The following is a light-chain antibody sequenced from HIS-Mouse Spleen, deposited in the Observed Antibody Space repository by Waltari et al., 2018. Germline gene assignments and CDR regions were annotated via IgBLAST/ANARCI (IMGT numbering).Light chain of an antibody. Sequence: QSALTQPASVSGSPGQSITISCTGTSSDVGGYNYVSWYQQHPGKAPKLMIYDVGNRPSVFSKRFSGSKAGNTASLTISGLQAEEEADYYCSSYTSSSFNVVFGGGTKLTVL. J-gene: IGLJ2*01. V-gene: IGLV2-14*03. CDR3: SSYTSSSFNVV. CDR1: SSDVGGYNY. CDR2: DVG.